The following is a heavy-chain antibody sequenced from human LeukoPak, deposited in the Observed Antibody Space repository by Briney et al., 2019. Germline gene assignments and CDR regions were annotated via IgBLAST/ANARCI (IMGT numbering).Heavy chain of an antibody. V-gene: IGHV3-23*01. CDR3: AKAPLGRCTGAICYSFDY. CDR1: GFTFNKYA. J-gene: IGHJ4*02. Sequence: GGPLRLSCAASGFTFNKYAMSWVRQAPGKGLEWVSAISGSDAGTYYADSVKGRFTISRDDSKNTLYLQMNSLRAEDAAVYYCAKAPLGRCTGAICYSFDYWGQGTLVTVSS. CDR2: ISGSDAGT. D-gene: IGHD2-8*02.